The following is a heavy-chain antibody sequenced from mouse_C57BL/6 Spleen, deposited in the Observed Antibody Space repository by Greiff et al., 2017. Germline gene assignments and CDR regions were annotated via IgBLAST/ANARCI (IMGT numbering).Heavy chain of an antibody. CDR2: ISSGSSTI. J-gene: IGHJ1*03. D-gene: IGHD4-1*01. V-gene: IGHV5-17*01. Sequence: EVMLVESGGGLVKPGGSLKLSCAASGFTFSDYGMHWVRQAPEKGLEWVAYISSGSSTIYYADTVKGRFTISRDNAKNTLFLQMTSLRSEDTAMYYCARMALGWYFDVWGTGTTVTVSS. CDR1: GFTFSDYG. CDR3: ARMALGWYFDV.